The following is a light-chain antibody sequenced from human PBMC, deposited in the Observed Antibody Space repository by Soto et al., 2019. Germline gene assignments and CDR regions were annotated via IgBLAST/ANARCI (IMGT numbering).Light chain of an antibody. CDR1: QSLLHSNGYNY. V-gene: IGKV2-28*01. CDR2: SGS. CDR3: MQAVQTPRT. J-gene: IGKJ2*01. Sequence: DIVMTQSPLSLPVTPGEPASISCRSSQSLLHSNGYNYLDWYLQKPGQSPQLLIYSGSNRASGGPDRFSGSGSGTDFTLKISRVEAEDVGTYYGMQAVQTPRTFGPGTKLEIK.